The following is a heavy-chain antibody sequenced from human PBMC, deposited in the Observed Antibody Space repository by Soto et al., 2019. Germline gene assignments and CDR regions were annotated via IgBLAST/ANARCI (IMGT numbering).Heavy chain of an antibody. CDR2: INTDGGSS. Sequence: VQLVESGGDLVQPGGPLRLSCAASGFTFSGHWMHWVRQVPGKGLEWVSRINTDGGSSAYADSVKGRFTISRDNAKNTLYLQMNGLRAEDTAVYYCAREAGYCSRTSCYRRAFDTWGQGTTVTVSS. D-gene: IGHD2-2*01. CDR1: GFTFSGHW. CDR3: AREAGYCSRTSCYRRAFDT. J-gene: IGHJ3*02. V-gene: IGHV3-74*03.